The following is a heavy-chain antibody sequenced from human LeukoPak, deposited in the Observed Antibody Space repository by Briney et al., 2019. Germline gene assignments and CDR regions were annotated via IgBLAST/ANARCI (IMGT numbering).Heavy chain of an antibody. V-gene: IGHV4-59*01. CDR1: GGSISSYY. J-gene: IGHJ4*02. CDR2: IYYSGST. D-gene: IGHD6-13*01. Sequence: PSETLSLTCTVSGGSISSYYWSWIRQPPGKAREWIGYIYYSGSTNYNPSLKSRVTISVDTSKTQFSLKLSSVTAADTAVYYCARDVAAAGMGFDYWGQGTLVTVSS. CDR3: ARDVAAAGMGFDY.